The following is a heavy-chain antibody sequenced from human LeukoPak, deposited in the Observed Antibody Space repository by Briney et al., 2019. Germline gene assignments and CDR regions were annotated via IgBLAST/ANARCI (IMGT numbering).Heavy chain of an antibody. J-gene: IGHJ4*02. CDR3: TRSWGGTITSPGY. Sequence: PGGSLRLSCAASGFTCSDHYMDWVRQAPGRGLEWVGRSKNKANTYTTQYAASVKGRFTISRDDSKNSLYLQLNSLKTEDTAVYYCTRSWGGTITSPGYWGQGTLVTVSS. D-gene: IGHD1-14*01. CDR2: SKNKANTYTT. V-gene: IGHV3-72*01. CDR1: GFTCSDHY.